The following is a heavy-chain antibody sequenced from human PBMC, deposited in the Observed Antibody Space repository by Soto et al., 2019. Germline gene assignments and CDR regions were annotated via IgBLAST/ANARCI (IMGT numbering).Heavy chain of an antibody. Sequence: SETLSLTCTVSGGSISSYYWSWIRQPAGKGLEWIGRIYTSGSTNYNPSLKSRVTMSVDTSKNKFSLKLSSVTAADTAVYYCARDYYDSSGYYLYYFDYWGQGTLVTVSS. V-gene: IGHV4-4*07. CDR1: GGSISSYY. CDR2: IYTSGST. D-gene: IGHD3-22*01. CDR3: ARDYYDSSGYYLYYFDY. J-gene: IGHJ4*02.